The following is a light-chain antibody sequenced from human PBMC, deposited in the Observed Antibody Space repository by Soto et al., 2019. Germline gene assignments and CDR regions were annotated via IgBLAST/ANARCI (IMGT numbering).Light chain of an antibody. J-gene: IGLJ2*01. CDR3: CSYAGRYTPVG. CDR2: DVS. CDR1: SSDVGGYNY. V-gene: IGLV2-11*01. Sequence: QSALTQPRSVSGSPGQSVTISCTRTSSDVGGYNYVSWYQKHTGRTPKRMIYDVSKRSSGVPDRFSGSKSGNSASLTISGLKAEDEADYYCCSYAGRYTPVGFGGGTNLTVL.